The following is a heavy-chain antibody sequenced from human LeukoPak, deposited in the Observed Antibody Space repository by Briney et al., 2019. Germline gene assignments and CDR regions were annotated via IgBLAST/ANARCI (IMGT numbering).Heavy chain of an antibody. V-gene: IGHV1-24*01. D-gene: IGHD5-12*01. CDR1: GYTLTELS. CDR3: ATDTGGGYEWEYYFDY. Sequence: ASVKVSCKVSGYTLTELSMHWVRQAPGKGLEWMGGFDPEDGETIYAQKFQGRVTMTEDTSTDTAYMELSSLRSEDTAVYYCATDTGGGYEWEYYFDYWGQGTLVTVSS. J-gene: IGHJ4*02. CDR2: FDPEDGET.